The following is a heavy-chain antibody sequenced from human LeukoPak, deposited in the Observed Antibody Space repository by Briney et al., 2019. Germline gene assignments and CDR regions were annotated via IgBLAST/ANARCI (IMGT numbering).Heavy chain of an antibody. CDR1: GGSISSSNYY. J-gene: IGHJ4*02. Sequence: PSETLSLTCTVSGGSISSSNYYWGWIRQPPGKGLEWIGSIYYSGTTYYNPSLKSRVTISVDTSENQFSLNLDSVTAADTAVYYCARLGGPHCSHGVCSNYWGQGTLVTVSS. D-gene: IGHD2-8*01. CDR2: IYYSGTT. CDR3: ARLGGPHCSHGVCSNY. V-gene: IGHV4-39*01.